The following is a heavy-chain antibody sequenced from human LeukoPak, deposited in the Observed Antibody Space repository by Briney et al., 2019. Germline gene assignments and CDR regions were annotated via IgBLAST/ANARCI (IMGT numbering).Heavy chain of an antibody. V-gene: IGHV3-48*03. Sequence: LSGGSLSLSWAASGFTFSSYEMNWVRQAPGKGLEWVSYISSSGSSIYYADSVKGRFTISRDNAKNSLYLQMNSLRAEDTAVYYCARDKYCSGGSCYSGVYDYWGQGTLVTVSS. CDR3: ARDKYCSGGSCYSGVYDY. CDR2: ISSSGSSI. D-gene: IGHD2-15*01. CDR1: GFTFSSYE. J-gene: IGHJ4*02.